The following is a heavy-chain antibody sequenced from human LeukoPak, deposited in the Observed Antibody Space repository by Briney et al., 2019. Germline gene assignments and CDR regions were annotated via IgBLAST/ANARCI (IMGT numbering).Heavy chain of an antibody. Sequence: SETLSLTCTVSGGSISSYYWSWIRQPPGKGLEWIGYIYYSGSTNYNPSLKSRVTISVDTSKNQFSLKLSSVTAADTAVYYCARRYYYDSSGYYNYYYMDVWGKGPRSPSP. CDR2: IYYSGST. CDR1: GGSISSYY. CDR3: ARRYYYDSSGYYNYYYMDV. J-gene: IGHJ6*03. D-gene: IGHD3-22*01. V-gene: IGHV4-59*08.